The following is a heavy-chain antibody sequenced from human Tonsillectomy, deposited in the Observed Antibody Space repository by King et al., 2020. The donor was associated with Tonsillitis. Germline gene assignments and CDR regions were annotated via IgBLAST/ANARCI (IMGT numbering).Heavy chain of an antibody. V-gene: IGHV3-30*04. J-gene: IGHJ4*02. CDR3: ARGIAVADPVDS. CDR1: GFTLSSYA. Sequence: VQLVESGGGVVQPGRSLRLSCAASGFTLSSYAIHWVRQAPGKGLEWVSVISYDGSYKHYADSVKGLFTISRDNSKDTVYLQMNSLRAEDTALYYCARGIAVADPVDSWGQGTLVTVSS. D-gene: IGHD6-19*01. CDR2: ISYDGSYK.